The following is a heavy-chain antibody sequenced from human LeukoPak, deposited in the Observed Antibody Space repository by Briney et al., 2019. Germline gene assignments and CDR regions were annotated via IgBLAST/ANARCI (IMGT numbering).Heavy chain of an antibody. J-gene: IGHJ4*02. D-gene: IGHD6-19*01. CDR2: ISYSGST. V-gene: IGHV4-39*01. CDR1: GGSISSYY. CDR3: ARWNLRYTSGWYYFDY. Sequence: SETLSLTCTVSGGSISSYYWSWIRQPPGKGLEWIGSISYSGSTYYNPSLKSRVTISVDTSKNQFSLKLSSVTAADTAVYYCARWNLRYTSGWYYFDYWGQGTLVTVSS.